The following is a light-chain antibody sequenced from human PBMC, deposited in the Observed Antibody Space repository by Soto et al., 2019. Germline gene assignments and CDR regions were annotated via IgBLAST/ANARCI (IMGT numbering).Light chain of an antibody. CDR3: QHYNSYSEA. Sequence: DIQMSQYPSSLSASVGVRVTIASRASQSISNYLNWYQQKPGKAPKLLIYKASTLKSGVPSRFSGSGSGTEFTLTISSLQPDDFATYYCQHYNSYSEAFGQGTKVDI. CDR2: KAS. J-gene: IGKJ1*01. CDR1: QSISNY. V-gene: IGKV1-5*03.